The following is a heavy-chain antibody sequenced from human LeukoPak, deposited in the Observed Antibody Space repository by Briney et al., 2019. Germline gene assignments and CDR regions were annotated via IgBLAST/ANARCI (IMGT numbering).Heavy chain of an antibody. Sequence: SETLSLTCTVSGGSISSYYWSWIRQPPGKGLEWIGYIYYSGSTNYNPSLKSRVTISVDTSKNQFSLKLSSMTAADTAVYYCASLLVPGRFDPWGQGTLVTVSS. D-gene: IGHD2-2*01. CDR1: GGSISSYY. J-gene: IGHJ5*02. V-gene: IGHV4-59*08. CDR3: ASLLVPGRFDP. CDR2: IYYSGST.